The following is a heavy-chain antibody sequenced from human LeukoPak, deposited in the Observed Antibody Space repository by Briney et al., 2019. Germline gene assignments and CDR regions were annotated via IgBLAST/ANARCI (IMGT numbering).Heavy chain of an antibody. CDR3: ARGGYDFWSGYYPGDY. J-gene: IGHJ4*02. Sequence: GESLKISCKGSGYSFTSYWIDWVRQMPGKGLEWMGIIYPGDSDTRYSPSFQGQVTISADKSISTAYLQWSSLKASDTAMYYCARGGYDFWSGYYPGDYWGQGTLVTVSS. V-gene: IGHV5-51*01. D-gene: IGHD3-3*01. CDR2: IYPGDSDT. CDR1: GYSFTSYW.